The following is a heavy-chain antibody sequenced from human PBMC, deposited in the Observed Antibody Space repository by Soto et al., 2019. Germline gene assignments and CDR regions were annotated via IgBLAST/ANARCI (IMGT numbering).Heavy chain of an antibody. V-gene: IGHV3-33*08. CDR1: GVTFSSYA. J-gene: IGHJ4*02. CDR2: IWYDGSIK. CDR3: ARDPNSAGLDY. Sequence: GGSQRLSCAASGVTFSSYAMSWVRQAPGKGLEWVAVIWYDGSIKYYADSVKGRFTISRDNSKNTLYLQMNSLRAEDTAVYYCARDPNSAGLDYWGQGTLVTVSS. D-gene: IGHD6-13*01.